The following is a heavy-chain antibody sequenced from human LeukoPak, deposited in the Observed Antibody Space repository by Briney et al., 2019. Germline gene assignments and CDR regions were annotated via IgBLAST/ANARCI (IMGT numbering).Heavy chain of an antibody. V-gene: IGHV3-33*01. CDR1: GFIFSSYG. Sequence: GGSLRLSCAASGFIFSSYGMHGVRQAPGKGREWVAVIWYDGSNKYYADSVKGRFTISRDNSKNTLYLQMNSLRAEDTAVYYCARGGASNWFDPWGQGTLVTVSS. CDR2: IWYDGSNK. J-gene: IGHJ5*02. CDR3: ARGGASNWFDP.